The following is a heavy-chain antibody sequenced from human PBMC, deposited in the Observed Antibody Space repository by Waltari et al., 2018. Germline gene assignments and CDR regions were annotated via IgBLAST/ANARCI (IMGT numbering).Heavy chain of an antibody. Sequence: EVQLVESGGGLVQPGRSLRLSCTASGFTFGDYAMSWVRQAPGKGLEWVGFIRSKAYGGTTEYAASVKGRFTISRDDSKSIAYLQMNSLKTEDTAVYYCTSVYGDYVLPDYWGQGTLVTVSS. V-gene: IGHV3-49*04. J-gene: IGHJ4*02. CDR1: GFTFGDYA. CDR3: TSVYGDYVLPDY. CDR2: IRSKAYGGTT. D-gene: IGHD4-17*01.